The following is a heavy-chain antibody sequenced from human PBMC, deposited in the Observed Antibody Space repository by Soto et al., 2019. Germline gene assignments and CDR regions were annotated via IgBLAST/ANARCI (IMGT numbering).Heavy chain of an antibody. D-gene: IGHD3-10*01. Sequence: SETLSLTCTVSGGSISSYYWSWIRQPAGKGLEWIGRIYTSGSTNYNPSLKSRVTMSVDTSKNQFSLKLSSVTAADTAVYYCARSLWFGELSHGGMDVWGQGTTVTVSS. V-gene: IGHV4-4*07. CDR1: GGSISSYY. J-gene: IGHJ6*02. CDR2: IYTSGST. CDR3: ARSLWFGELSHGGMDV.